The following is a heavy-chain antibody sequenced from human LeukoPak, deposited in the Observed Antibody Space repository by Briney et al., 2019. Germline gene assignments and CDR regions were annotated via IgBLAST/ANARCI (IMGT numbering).Heavy chain of an antibody. D-gene: IGHD3-9*01. Sequence: GGSLRLSCAASGFTFSSYAMSWVRQAPGKGLEWVSAISGSGGSTYYADFVKGRFTISRDNPKNTLYLQMNSLRAEDTAVYYCARDTWDILTGFNPYYYYYYMDVWGKGTTVTVSS. CDR2: ISGSGGST. V-gene: IGHV3-23*01. CDR3: ARDTWDILTGFNPYYYYYYMDV. J-gene: IGHJ6*03. CDR1: GFTFSSYA.